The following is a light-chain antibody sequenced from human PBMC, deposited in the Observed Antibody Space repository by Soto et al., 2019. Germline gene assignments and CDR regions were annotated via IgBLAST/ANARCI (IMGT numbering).Light chain of an antibody. CDR3: CSFAGSYTYV. V-gene: IGLV2-11*01. CDR2: DVS. CDR1: SSDVGGYNY. J-gene: IGLJ1*01. Sequence: QSALTQPRSVSGSPGQSVTISCTGTSSDVGGYNYVSWYQQHPGKAPKLMIYDVSKRPSGVPDRFSGSKSGNTASLTLSGLQAEYEADYSCCSFAGSYTYVFGTGIKLTVL.